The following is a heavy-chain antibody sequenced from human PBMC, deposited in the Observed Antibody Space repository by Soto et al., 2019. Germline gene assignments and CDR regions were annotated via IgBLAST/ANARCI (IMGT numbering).Heavy chain of an antibody. CDR2: ISGSGGST. CDR3: AKNPYGSGSYSADEYFQH. J-gene: IGHJ1*01. Sequence: GSLRLSCAASGFTFSSYAMSWVRQAPGKGLEWVSAISGSGGSTYYADSVKGRFTISRDNSKNTLYLQMNSLRAEDTAVYYCAKNPYGSGSYSADEYFQHWGQGTLVTVSS. D-gene: IGHD3-10*01. V-gene: IGHV3-23*01. CDR1: GFTFSSYA.